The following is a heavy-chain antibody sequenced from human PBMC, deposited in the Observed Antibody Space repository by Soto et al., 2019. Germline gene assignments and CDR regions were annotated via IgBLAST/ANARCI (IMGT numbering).Heavy chain of an antibody. J-gene: IGHJ4*02. CDR3: ARRYGGTLDD. V-gene: IGHV4-59*08. Sequence: SETLSLTCTVSGGSISSYYWSWFRQPPGKGLEWIGYIYYSGSTNYNPSLKSRVTISVDTSKNQFSLKLSSVTAADTAVYYCARRYGGTLDDWGQGTLVTVAS. CDR1: GGSISSYY. D-gene: IGHD4-17*01. CDR2: IYYSGST.